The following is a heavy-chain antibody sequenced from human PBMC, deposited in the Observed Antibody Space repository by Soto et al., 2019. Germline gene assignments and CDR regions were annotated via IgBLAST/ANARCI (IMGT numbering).Heavy chain of an antibody. CDR1: GFTFSSYG. V-gene: IGHV3-30*18. CDR2: ISYDGSNK. J-gene: IGHJ4*02. Sequence: PGGSLRLSCAASGFTFSSYGMHWVRQAPGKGLEWVAVISYDGSNKYYADSVKGRFTISRDNSKNTLYLQMNSLRAEDTAVYYCAKGSEYSSGWYGYYFDYWGQGTLVTVST. CDR3: AKGSEYSSGWYGYYFDY. D-gene: IGHD6-19*01.